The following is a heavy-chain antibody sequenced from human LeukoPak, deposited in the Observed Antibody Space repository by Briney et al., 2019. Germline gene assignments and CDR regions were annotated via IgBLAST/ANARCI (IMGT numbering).Heavy chain of an antibody. Sequence: ASVKVSCKASGYTFTSYYMHWVRQAPGQGLEWMGWINPNSGGTNYAQKFQGRVTMTRDTSISTAYMELSRLRSDDTAVYYCARDVMQGYCSSTSCSQGDYWGQGTLVTVSS. CDR2: INPNSGGT. CDR3: ARDVMQGYCSSTSCSQGDY. V-gene: IGHV1-2*02. D-gene: IGHD2-2*01. CDR1: GYTFTSYY. J-gene: IGHJ4*02.